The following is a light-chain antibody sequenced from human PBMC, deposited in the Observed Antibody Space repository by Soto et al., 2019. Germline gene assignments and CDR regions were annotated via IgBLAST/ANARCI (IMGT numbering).Light chain of an antibody. CDR2: DVN. CDR3: CSHVGGSRPQWV. Sequence: QSALTQPASVSGSPGQSITISCTGTSTDFGGYNLVSWFQQHPGKAPKLMISDVNKRPSGVSNRFSGSKSANTASLTISGLQAEDEADYYCCSHVGGSRPQWVVGGGTKLTVL. CDR1: STDFGGYNL. J-gene: IGLJ3*02. V-gene: IGLV2-23*02.